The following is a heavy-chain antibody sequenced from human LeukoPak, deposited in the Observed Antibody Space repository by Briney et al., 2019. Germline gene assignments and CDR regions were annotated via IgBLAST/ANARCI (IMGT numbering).Heavy chain of an antibody. D-gene: IGHD6-13*01. J-gene: IGHJ4*02. CDR1: GFTFSSYA. Sequence: GGSLRLSCAASGFTFSSYAMHWVRQAPGKGLEWVAVISYDGSNKYYADSVKGRFTISRDNSKNTLYLQMNSLRAEDTAVYYCAKYRIAAAGKSYFDYWGQGTLVTVSS. CDR3: AKYRIAAAGKSYFDY. V-gene: IGHV3-30-3*02. CDR2: ISYDGSNK.